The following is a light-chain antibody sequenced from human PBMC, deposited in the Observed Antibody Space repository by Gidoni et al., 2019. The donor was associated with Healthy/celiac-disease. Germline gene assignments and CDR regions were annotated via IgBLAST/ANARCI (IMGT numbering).Light chain of an antibody. CDR1: NIGSKS. V-gene: IGLV3-21*02. Sequence: SHVLTQPPSVSVAPGQTARITCGGNNIGSKSVHWYQQKPGQAPVLVVYDDSDRPSGIPERFSGSNSGTTATLTISRVESVDEADYYCQVWDSSSDHSVVFGGGTKLSVL. CDR3: QVWDSSSDHSVV. J-gene: IGLJ2*01. CDR2: DDS.